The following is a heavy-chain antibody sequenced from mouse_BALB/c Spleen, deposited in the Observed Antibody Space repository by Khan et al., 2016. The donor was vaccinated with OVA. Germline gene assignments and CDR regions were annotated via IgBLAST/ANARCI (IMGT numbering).Heavy chain of an antibody. CDR3: ARGRAAYERNDRGAMEY. J-gene: IGHJ4*01. CDR1: GYTFTTAG. Sequence: QIQLVQSGPELKKPGETVRISCKASGYTFTTAGIQWVQKMPGKGLKWIGWINTHSGVPKYAEDFKGRFAFSLEISVNTAYLQITNLKNEDTATYVWARGRAAYERNDRGAMEYWGQGTSVTVSA. CDR2: INTHSGVP. D-gene: IGHD1-1*01. V-gene: IGHV9-4*02.